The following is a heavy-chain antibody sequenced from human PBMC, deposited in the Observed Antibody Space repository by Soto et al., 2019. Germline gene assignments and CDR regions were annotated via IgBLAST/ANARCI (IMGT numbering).Heavy chain of an antibody. V-gene: IGHV1-18*04. CDR1: GYTFTSYG. D-gene: IGHD3-10*01. CDR3: ARGQYYYGSGSYSGYFDY. CDR2: ISAYNGNT. Sequence: RASVKVSCKASGYTFTSYGISWVRQAPGQGLEWMGWISAYNGNTNYAQKLQGRVTMTTDTSTSTAYMELRSLRSDDTAVYYCARGQYYYGSGSYSGYFDYWGQGTLVTVSS. J-gene: IGHJ4*02.